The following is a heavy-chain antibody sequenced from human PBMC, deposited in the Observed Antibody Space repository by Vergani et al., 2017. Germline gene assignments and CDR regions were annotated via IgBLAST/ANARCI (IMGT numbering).Heavy chain of an antibody. J-gene: IGHJ4*02. CDR3: AREGRTGYYEGDFDY. CDR1: GFTFDDYA. D-gene: IGHD3/OR15-3a*01. CDR2: INSDGSST. Sequence: EVQLVESGGGLVQPGRSLRLSCAASGFTFDDYAMHWVRQAPGKGLVWVSRINSDGSSTSYADSVKGRFTISRDNAKNTLYLQMNSLRAEDTAVYYCAREGRTGYYEGDFDYWGQGTLVTVSS. V-gene: IGHV3-74*01.